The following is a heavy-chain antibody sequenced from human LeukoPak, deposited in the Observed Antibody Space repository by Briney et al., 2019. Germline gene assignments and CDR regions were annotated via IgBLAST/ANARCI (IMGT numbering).Heavy chain of an antibody. Sequence: AGGSLRLSCAASGFTVSSNYMSWVRQAPGKGPEWVSVIYSGGSTYYADSVKGRFTISRDNSKNTLYLQMNSLRAEDTAVYYCARDGYYYDSSGYYYYGMDVWGQGTTVTVSS. CDR2: IYSGGST. CDR3: ARDGYYYDSSGYYYYGMDV. CDR1: GFTVSSNY. V-gene: IGHV3-53*01. J-gene: IGHJ6*02. D-gene: IGHD3-22*01.